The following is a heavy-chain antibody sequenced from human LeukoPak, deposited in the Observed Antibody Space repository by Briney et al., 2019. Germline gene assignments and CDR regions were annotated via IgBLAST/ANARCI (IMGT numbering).Heavy chain of an antibody. CDR2: IYASGST. V-gene: IGHV4-4*07. Sequence: SETLSLTCTVSGGSISSYYWSWIRRPAGKGLEWIGRIYASGSTDYNPSLKSRVTMSVDTSKNQFSLKLSSVTAADTAVYYCASDDEYCSSTSCYSWFDPWGQGTLVTVSS. CDR3: ASDDEYCSSTSCYSWFDP. J-gene: IGHJ5*02. CDR1: GGSISSYY. D-gene: IGHD2-2*01.